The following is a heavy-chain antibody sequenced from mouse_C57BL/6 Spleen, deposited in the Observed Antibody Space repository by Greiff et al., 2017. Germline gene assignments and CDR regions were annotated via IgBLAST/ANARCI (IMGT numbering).Heavy chain of an antibody. CDR2: ISYSGST. CDR3: ALGSSYRYFDV. J-gene: IGHJ1*03. D-gene: IGHD1-1*01. Sequence: EVQLQESGPGMVKPSQSLSLTCTVTGYSITSGYDWHWIRHFPGNKLEWMGYISYSGSTNYNPSLKSRISITHDTSKNHFFLKLNSVTTEDTATYYCALGSSYRYFDVWGTGTTVTVSS. CDR1: GYSITSGYD. V-gene: IGHV3-1*01.